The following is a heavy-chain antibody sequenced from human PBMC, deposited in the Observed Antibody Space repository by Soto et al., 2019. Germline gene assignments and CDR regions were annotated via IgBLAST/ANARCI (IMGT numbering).Heavy chain of an antibody. CDR2: IRSKTNNYAT. J-gene: IGHJ4*02. CDR1: GFTFSDSA. V-gene: IGHV3-73*01. Sequence: EVLLVESGGGLVQPGGSLTLSCAASGFTFSDSAINWVRQASGKGLEWVGRIRSKTNNYATEYAASVKGRFTISRDDSKNTEYLQMNSLKTEDTAVYYCTRLNTVTTTIYNGWGQGTLVTVSS. D-gene: IGHD4-4*01. CDR3: TRLNTVTTTIYNG.